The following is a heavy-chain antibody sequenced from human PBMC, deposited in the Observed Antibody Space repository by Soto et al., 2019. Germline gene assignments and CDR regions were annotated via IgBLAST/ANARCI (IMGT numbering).Heavy chain of an antibody. CDR1: GFTFSSYA. CDR3: ATLTKYDILTGFYPC. D-gene: IGHD3-9*01. Sequence: PGGSLRLSCAASGFTFSSYAMNWVRQAPGKGLEWVSVISGSGDSTYYADSVKGRFTISRDNSKNTLYLQMNSLRAEDTAVYYCATLTKYDILTGFYPCWGQGTLVTVSS. V-gene: IGHV3-23*01. CDR2: ISGSGDST. J-gene: IGHJ4*02.